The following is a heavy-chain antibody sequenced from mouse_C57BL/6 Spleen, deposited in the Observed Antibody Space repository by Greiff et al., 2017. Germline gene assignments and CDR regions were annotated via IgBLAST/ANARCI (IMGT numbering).Heavy chain of an antibody. CDR1: GYAFSSYW. D-gene: IGHD2-12*01. V-gene: IGHV1-80*01. CDR3: ARSSRGYDRGFAY. J-gene: IGHJ3*01. Sequence: QVQLKQSGAELVKPGASVKISCKASGYAFSSYWMNWVKQRPGKGLEWIGQIYPGDGDTNYNGKFKGKATLTADKSSSTAYMQLSSLTSEDSAVYFCARSSRGYDRGFAYWGQGTLVTVSA. CDR2: IYPGDGDT.